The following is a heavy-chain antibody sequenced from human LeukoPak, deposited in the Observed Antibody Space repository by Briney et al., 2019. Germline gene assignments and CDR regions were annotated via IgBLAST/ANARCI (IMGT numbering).Heavy chain of an antibody. CDR1: GGSFSGYY. D-gene: IGHD2-8*01. J-gene: IGHJ4*02. CDR3: ARVSCTNGVCKPGLQLVPRTFDY. CDR2: INPIGST. Sequence: SETLSLTCAVYGGSFSGYYWSWIRQPPGKGLEWIGEINPIGSTSYNPPLKSRVTISVDTSKNQFSLKLSSVTAADTAIYYCARVSCTNGVCKPGLQLVPRTFDYWGQGTLVTVSS. V-gene: IGHV4-34*01.